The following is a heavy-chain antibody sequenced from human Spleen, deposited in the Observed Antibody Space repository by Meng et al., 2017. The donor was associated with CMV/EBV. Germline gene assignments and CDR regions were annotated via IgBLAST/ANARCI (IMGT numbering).Heavy chain of an antibody. CDR3: AKVLSPRIQLWGSMDY. CDR1: GFTFSSYG. CDR2: IWYDGSNK. J-gene: IGHJ4*02. Sequence: GGSLRLSCAASGFTFSSYGMHWVRQAPGKGLEWVAVIWYDGSNKYYADSVKGRFTISRDNSKNTLYLQMNSLRAEDTAVYYCAKVLSPRIQLWGSMDYWGQGTLVTVSS. D-gene: IGHD5-18*01. V-gene: IGHV3-33*06.